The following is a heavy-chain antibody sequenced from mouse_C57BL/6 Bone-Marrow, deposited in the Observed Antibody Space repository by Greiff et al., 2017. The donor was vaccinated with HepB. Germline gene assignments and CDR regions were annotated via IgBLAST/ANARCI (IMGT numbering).Heavy chain of an antibody. CDR2: IDPENGDT. J-gene: IGHJ2*01. Sequence: EVQLQQSGAELVRPGASVKLSCTASGFNIKDDYMHWVKQRPEQGLEWIGWIDPENGDTEYASKFQGKATITAYTSSNTASLQLSSLTSEDTAVYYCTRHGSSFGDYWGQGTTLTVSS. CDR3: TRHGSSFGDY. D-gene: IGHD1-1*01. V-gene: IGHV14-4*01. CDR1: GFNIKDDY.